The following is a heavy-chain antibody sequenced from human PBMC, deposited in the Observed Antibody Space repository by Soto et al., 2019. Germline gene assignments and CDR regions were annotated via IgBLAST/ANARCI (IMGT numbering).Heavy chain of an antibody. J-gene: IGHJ4*02. CDR2: IRPKAYGGTT. CDR1: GFTFGDYA. D-gene: IGHD1-26*01. Sequence: EVQLVESGGGLVQPGRSLRLSCTASGFTFGDYAMTWVRQAPGKGLEWVGFIRPKAYGGTTEYAASVKGRFTISRDDSKSIGYRQMNSLKTEDAAVYYCTRGTYSGSYDPFDCWGQGTLVTVSS. V-gene: IGHV3-49*04. CDR3: TRGTYSGSYDPFDC.